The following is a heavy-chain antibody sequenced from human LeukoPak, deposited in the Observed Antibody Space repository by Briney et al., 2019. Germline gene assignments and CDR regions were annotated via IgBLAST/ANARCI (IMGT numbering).Heavy chain of an antibody. Sequence: GASVKVSCKASGYTFTRYYMPWVRQPPAHRLEWMGVINPSGGDTNYAQKFQGRVTMTRDTSTSTVYMELSSLRSDDPAVYYCVREEVRVYFDYWGEGTQVTVSS. CDR2: INPSGGDT. CDR3: VREEVRVYFDY. CDR1: GYTFTRYY. J-gene: IGHJ4*02. V-gene: IGHV1-46*01. D-gene: IGHD6-13*01.